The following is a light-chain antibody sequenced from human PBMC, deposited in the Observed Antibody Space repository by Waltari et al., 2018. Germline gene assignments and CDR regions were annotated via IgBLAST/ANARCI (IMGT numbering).Light chain of an antibody. J-gene: IGLJ1*01. Sequence: SALTQPRSVSGSPGQSVTISCTGSNSDIGAYNYVSWYQQHPGRAPKLMIYDVNKRPYGVPRRLSGSKSGNTASLTLSGLQAEDETDYYCSSYAGGYLFVFGDGTKVTVL. CDR3: SSYAGGYLFV. V-gene: IGLV2-11*01. CDR1: NSDIGAYNY. CDR2: DVN.